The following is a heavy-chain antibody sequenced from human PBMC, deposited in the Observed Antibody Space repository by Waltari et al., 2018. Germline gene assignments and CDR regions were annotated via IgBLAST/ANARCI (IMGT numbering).Heavy chain of an antibody. CDR2: IIPILGRA. V-gene: IGHV1-69*11. D-gene: IGHD5-12*01. CDR3: ARIVGGYDSGAFDI. J-gene: IGHJ3*02. CDR1: GGTFSSYA. Sequence: QVQLVQSGAEVKKPGSSVKVSCKASGGTFSSYAISWVRQAPGQGLEWMGGIIPILGRANYAQKFQGRVTITADESTSTAYMELSSLRSEDTAVDYCARIVGGYDSGAFDIWGQGTMVTVSS.